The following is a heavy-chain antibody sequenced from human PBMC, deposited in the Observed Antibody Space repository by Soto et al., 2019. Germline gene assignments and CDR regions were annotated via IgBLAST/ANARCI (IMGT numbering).Heavy chain of an antibody. CDR3: ATDYYDSSGYGY. D-gene: IGHD3-22*01. Sequence: QVQLQESGPGLVKPSGTLSLTCAVSGGSISSSNWWSWVRQPPGKGLEWIGEIYHSGSTNYNPSLKMRXXIXVXXSKNQFSLKLSSVTAADTAVYYCATDYYDSSGYGYWGQGTLVTVSS. CDR2: IYHSGST. CDR1: GGSISSSNW. V-gene: IGHV4-4*02. J-gene: IGHJ4*02.